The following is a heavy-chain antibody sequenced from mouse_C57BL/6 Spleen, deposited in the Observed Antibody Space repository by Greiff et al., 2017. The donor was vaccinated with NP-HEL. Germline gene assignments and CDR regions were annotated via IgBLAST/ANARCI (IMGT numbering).Heavy chain of an antibody. Sequence: EVQVVESGGGLVKPGGSLKLSCAASGFTFSSYTMSWVRQTPEKRLEWVATISGGGGNTYYPDSVKGRFTISRDNAKNTLYLQMSSLRSEDTALYYCARAYCGNDAYWGQGTLVTVSA. CDR2: ISGGGGNT. V-gene: IGHV5-9*01. J-gene: IGHJ3*01. D-gene: IGHD2-10*01. CDR1: GFTFSSYT. CDR3: ARAYCGNDAY.